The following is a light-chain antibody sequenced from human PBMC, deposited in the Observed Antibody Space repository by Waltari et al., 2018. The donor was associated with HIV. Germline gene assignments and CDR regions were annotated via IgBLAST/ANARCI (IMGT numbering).Light chain of an antibody. J-gene: IGKJ5*01. V-gene: IGKV1-39*01. CDR3: QQSYNTLSIT. Sequence: DIQMTQSPSSLFASLGDRVTLSCRTSQSINNYLNWYQHKPGKAPKLLIYSTSSLQSGVPSRFSGSGSGTDFTLTISSLQPEDFATYYCQQSYNTLSITFGQGTRLEIK. CDR2: STS. CDR1: QSINNY.